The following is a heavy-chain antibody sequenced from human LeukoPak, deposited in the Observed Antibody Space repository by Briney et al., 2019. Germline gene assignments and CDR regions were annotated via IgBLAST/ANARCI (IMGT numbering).Heavy chain of an antibody. D-gene: IGHD1-20*01. CDR3: TSLTEKNYYYYYMDV. Sequence: GGSLRLSCAASGFTFSSYWMSWVRQAPGKGLEWVGFIRSKAYGGTTEYAASVKGRFTISRDDSKSIAYLQMNSLKTEDTAVYYCTSLTEKNYYYYYMDVWGKGTTVTVSS. V-gene: IGHV3-49*04. J-gene: IGHJ6*03. CDR2: IRSKAYGGTT. CDR1: GFTFSSYW.